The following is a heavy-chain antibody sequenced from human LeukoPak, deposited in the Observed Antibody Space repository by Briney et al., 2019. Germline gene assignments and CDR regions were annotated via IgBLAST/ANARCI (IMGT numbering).Heavy chain of an antibody. J-gene: IGHJ6*03. CDR1: GGSFSCYY. CDR3: ARGRGYCSGGSCYAFYYYYYMDV. D-gene: IGHD2-15*01. Sequence: SETLSLTCAAYGGSFSCYYWSWIRQPPGKGLEWIGEINQSGSTNYNPSLKSRVNISVDTSKNQFSLKLSSVTAADTAVYYCARGRGYCSGGSCYAFYYYYYMDVWGKGTTVTVSS. CDR2: INQSGST. V-gene: IGHV4-34*01.